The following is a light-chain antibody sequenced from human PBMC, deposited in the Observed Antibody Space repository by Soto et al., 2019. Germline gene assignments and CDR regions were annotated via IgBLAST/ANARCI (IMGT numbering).Light chain of an antibody. V-gene: IGKV1-33*01. CDR1: QDISNY. J-gene: IGKJ3*01. Sequence: DIQMTQSPSSLSASVGDRVTITCQASQDISNYLNWYQQKPGKAPKLLIYDASNLETGVPSRFSGSGSGTDFTFTISSLQPEDIATYYCQQYYNRPLTLGPGTKVDMK. CDR2: DAS. CDR3: QQYYNRPLT.